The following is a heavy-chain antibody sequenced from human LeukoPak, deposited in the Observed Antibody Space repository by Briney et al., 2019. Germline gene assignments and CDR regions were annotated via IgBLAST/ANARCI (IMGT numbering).Heavy chain of an antibody. V-gene: IGHV4-38-2*01. Sequence: PSETLSLTCAVSGYSISSGYYWGWIRQPPGKGLEWIGSIYHSGSTYYNPSLKSRVTISVDTSKNQFSLKLSSVTAADTAVYYCARSQYYYDSSGYYYWRAFDIWGQGTMVTVSS. CDR2: IYHSGST. CDR3: ARSQYYYDSSGYYYWRAFDI. D-gene: IGHD3-22*01. J-gene: IGHJ3*02. CDR1: GYSISSGYY.